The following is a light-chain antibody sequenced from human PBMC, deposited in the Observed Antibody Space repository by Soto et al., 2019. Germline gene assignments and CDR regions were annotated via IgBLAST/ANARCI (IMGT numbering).Light chain of an antibody. Sequence: EIVMTQSPASLSVSPGERATLSCRASQTVTRNLAWYQQKPGQAPRLLIYGASTRATGIPARFSGSGSGTEFTLTLSSLQSEDSAVYYCQQYNNWPTATFGQGTKVEIK. CDR1: QTVTRN. V-gene: IGKV3-15*01. CDR3: QQYNNWPTAT. J-gene: IGKJ1*01. CDR2: GAS.